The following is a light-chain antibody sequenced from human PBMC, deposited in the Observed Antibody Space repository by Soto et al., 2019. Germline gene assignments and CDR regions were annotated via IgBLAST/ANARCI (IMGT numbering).Light chain of an antibody. CDR2: KAS. Sequence: DIQMTQSPSTLSASVGDRVTITCRASQSISSWLAWYQQKPGKVPNLLIYKASTLKSGVPSRFSGSGSGTEFTLTISSLQPXXXAXXXXXXXXXXSXAFGQGTKVEIK. V-gene: IGKV1-5*03. J-gene: IGKJ1*01. CDR3: XXXXXXSXA. CDR1: QSISSW.